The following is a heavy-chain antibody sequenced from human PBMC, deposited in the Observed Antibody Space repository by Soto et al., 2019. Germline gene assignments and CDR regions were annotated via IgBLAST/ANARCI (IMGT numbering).Heavy chain of an antibody. CDR3: VRGKGSYQETWFDP. J-gene: IGHJ5*02. CDR2: IYISGLT. Sequence: QVQLQESGPGQVKSSETLSLTCTVSGGSMTSYYWSWIPKSAGKGLEWIGRIYISGLTNYNPSLERRFTMSVSDSKNQLSLRLSPVTAADTAVYYCVRGKGSYQETWFDPWGQGILVSVSS. CDR1: GGSMTSYY. D-gene: IGHD3-16*02. V-gene: IGHV4-4*07.